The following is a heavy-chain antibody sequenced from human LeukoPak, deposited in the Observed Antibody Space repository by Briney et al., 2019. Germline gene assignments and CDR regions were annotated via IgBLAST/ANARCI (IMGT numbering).Heavy chain of an antibody. CDR3: AKDNYDSSGYSINWFDP. J-gene: IGHJ5*02. V-gene: IGHV3-23*01. CDR1: GFTFSCYA. Sequence: GGSLRLSCAASGFTFSCYAMSWVRQAPGKGLEWVSAISGSGGSTYYADSVKGRFTISRDNSKNTLYLQMNSLRAEDTAVYYCAKDNYDSSGYSINWFDPWGQGTLVTVSS. D-gene: IGHD3-22*01. CDR2: ISGSGGST.